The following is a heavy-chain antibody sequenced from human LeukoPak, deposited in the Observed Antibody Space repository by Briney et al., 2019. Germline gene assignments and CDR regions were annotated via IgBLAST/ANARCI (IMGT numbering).Heavy chain of an antibody. CDR1: GFTLSSYA. J-gene: IGHJ4*02. CDR2: ISYDGSNK. CDR3: AREGLRGWGFFDY. Sequence: PGRSLRLSCAASGFTLSSYAMHWVRQAPGKGLEWVAVISYDGSNKYYADSVKGRFTISRDNSKNTLYLQMNSLRAEDTAVYYCAREGLRGWGFFDYWGQGTLVTVSS. D-gene: IGHD5-12*01. V-gene: IGHV3-30*04.